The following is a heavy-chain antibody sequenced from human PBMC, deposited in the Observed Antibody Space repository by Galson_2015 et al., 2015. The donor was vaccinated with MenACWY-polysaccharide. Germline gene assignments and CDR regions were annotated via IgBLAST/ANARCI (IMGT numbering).Heavy chain of an antibody. CDR3: ARGSNIWKYLDY. V-gene: IGHV3-23*01. Sequence: SLRLSCAGSGVTLSNYGMSWVRQAPGKGPEWVSVISDRVDSTHYADSAKGRFTVSRANSRNTLYLQMNSLRGDDTAVYFCARGSNIWKYLDYWGQGALVTVSS. CDR1: GVTLSNYG. J-gene: IGHJ4*02. D-gene: IGHD2/OR15-2a*01. CDR2: ISDRVDST.